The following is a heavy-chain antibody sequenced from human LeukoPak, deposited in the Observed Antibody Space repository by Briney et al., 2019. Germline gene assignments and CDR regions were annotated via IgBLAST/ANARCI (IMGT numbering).Heavy chain of an antibody. CDR1: GGSINSYY. CDR3: ARAHYGDYARLGY. J-gene: IGHJ4*02. CDR2: IYYSGST. V-gene: IGHV4-59*01. Sequence: SETLSLTCTVSGGSINSYYWSWIRQPPGKGLEWIGYIYYSGSTNYNPSLKSRVTISVDTSKNQFTLKLSSVTAADTAVYYCARAHYGDYARLGYWGQGTLVTVSS. D-gene: IGHD4-17*01.